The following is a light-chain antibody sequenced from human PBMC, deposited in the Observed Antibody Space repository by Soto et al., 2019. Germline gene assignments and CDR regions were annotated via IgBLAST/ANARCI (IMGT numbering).Light chain of an antibody. CDR3: SSYTSSYTYV. Sequence: SALTHPASVSGSPRQSITFSCPGTSSDVGGYEYVSWYQQHPGRAPKLMIYEVTNRPSGVSNRFSGSKSGNTASLTISGVQAEEEADYYCSSYTSSYTYVFGTGTKVTVL. CDR1: SSDVGGYEY. V-gene: IGLV2-14*01. CDR2: EVT. J-gene: IGLJ1*01.